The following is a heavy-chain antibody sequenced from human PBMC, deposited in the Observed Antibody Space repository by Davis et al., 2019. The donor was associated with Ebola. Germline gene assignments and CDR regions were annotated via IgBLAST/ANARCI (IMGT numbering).Heavy chain of an antibody. Sequence: SQTLSLTCAVYGGSFSGYYWSWIRQPPGKGLEWIGEINHSGSTNYNPSLKSRVTISVDTSKNQFSLKLSSVTAADTAVYYCARGRGIYCSGGSCYPGLDYWGQGTLVTVSS. D-gene: IGHD2-15*01. CDR3: ARGRGIYCSGGSCYPGLDY. CDR1: GGSFSGYY. CDR2: INHSGST. J-gene: IGHJ4*02. V-gene: IGHV4-34*01.